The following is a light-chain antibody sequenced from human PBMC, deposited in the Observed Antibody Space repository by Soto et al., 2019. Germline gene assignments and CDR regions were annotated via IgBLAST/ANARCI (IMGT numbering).Light chain of an antibody. CDR2: EIN. J-gene: IGLJ1*01. Sequence: QSVLTQPPSASGSPGQSVTISCTGTSSDVGAYDYVSWYQQHPGKAPKLMIYEINKRPSGVPDRFSGSKSGNTASLTVSGLQAEDEADYYCSSFAGSTPFTYVFGPGIKVTVL. CDR3: SSFAGSTPFTYV. CDR1: SSDVGAYDY. V-gene: IGLV2-8*01.